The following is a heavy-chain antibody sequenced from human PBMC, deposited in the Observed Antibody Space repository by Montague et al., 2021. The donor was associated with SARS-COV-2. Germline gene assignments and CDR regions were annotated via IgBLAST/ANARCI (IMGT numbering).Heavy chain of an antibody. Sequence: SETLSLTCTVSGGSISTYYWSWIRQPPGKGLEWIGYIYYSGTANYNPSLKSRVTISVDTSKNQFSLKVRSVTAADTAVYYCARLAGGRETRFDPWGQGTLVTVSS. CDR1: GGSISTYY. CDR2: IYYSGTA. V-gene: IGHV4-59*08. D-gene: IGHD3-10*01. J-gene: IGHJ5*02. CDR3: ARLAGGRETRFDP.